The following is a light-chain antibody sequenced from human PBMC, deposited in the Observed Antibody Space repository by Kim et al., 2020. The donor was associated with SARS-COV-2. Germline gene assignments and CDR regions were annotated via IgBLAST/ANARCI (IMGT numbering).Light chain of an antibody. V-gene: IGLV1-47*01. Sequence: LTQRPSASGTPGQRVTISCSGSSSNIGSNYVYWYQQLPGTAPKLLIYRNNQRPSGVPDRFSGSKSGTSASLAISGLRSEDEADYYCAAWDDSLKVFG. CDR1: SSNIGSNY. CDR3: AAWDDSLKV. J-gene: IGLJ2*01. CDR2: RNN.